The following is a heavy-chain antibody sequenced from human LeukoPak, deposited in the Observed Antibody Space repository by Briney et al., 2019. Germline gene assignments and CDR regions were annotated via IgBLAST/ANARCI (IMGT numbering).Heavy chain of an antibody. CDR3: AKQKAYGSGSYTWFDP. CDR1: GYSFTSYW. V-gene: IGHV5-51*01. D-gene: IGHD3-10*01. J-gene: IGHJ5*02. CDR2: IYPGDSDT. Sequence: GGSLKISCKGSGYSFTSYWIGWVRQMPGKGLEWMGIIYPGDSDTRYSPSFQGQVTISADKSISTAYLQWSSLKASDTAMYYCAKQKAYGSGSYTWFDPWGQGTLVTVSS.